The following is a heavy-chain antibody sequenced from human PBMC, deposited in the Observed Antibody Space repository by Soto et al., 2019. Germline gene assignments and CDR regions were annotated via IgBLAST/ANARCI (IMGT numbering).Heavy chain of an antibody. Sequence: QVQLVESGGGVVQPGRSLRLSCAASGFTFSSYGMHWVRQAPGKGLEWVAVIWYDGSNKYYADSVKGPFTISRDNSKNTLSLQMNSLRAEDTAVYYCARGATLIQIWRYFAYWGQGTLVTVSS. CDR3: ARGATLIQIWRYFAY. CDR1: GFTFSSYG. J-gene: IGHJ4*02. CDR2: IWYDGSNK. V-gene: IGHV3-33*01. D-gene: IGHD5-18*01.